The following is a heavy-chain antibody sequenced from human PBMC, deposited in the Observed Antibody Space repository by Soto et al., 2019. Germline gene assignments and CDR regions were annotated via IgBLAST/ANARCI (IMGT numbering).Heavy chain of an antibody. CDR3: VKDQGLVFGYFNY. V-gene: IGHV4-4*02. D-gene: IGHD3-10*02. Sequence: PSETLSLTCAVSGGSISSSNWWSWVRQPPGKGLEWIGEIYHSGSTNYNPSLKSRVTISVDKSKNQFSLKLSSVTAADTAVYYCVKDQGLVFGYFNYWGQGTLVTVSS. CDR2: IYHSGST. J-gene: IGHJ4*02. CDR1: GGSISSSNW.